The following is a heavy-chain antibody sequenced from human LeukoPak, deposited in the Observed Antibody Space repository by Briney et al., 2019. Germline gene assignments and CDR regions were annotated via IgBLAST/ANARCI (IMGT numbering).Heavy chain of an antibody. CDR2: ISSDGSNE. CDR3: ARAGPGSYTPLDH. J-gene: IGHJ4*02. Sequence: GGSLRLSCVASGFSFRDFVMHWVRQPPGKGLEWVADISSDGSNEYYGDSMKGRFIISRDNSKNTLYLQMNSLRPDDTSVYYCARAGPGSYTPLDHWGQGTLVTVPS. CDR1: GFSFRDFV. D-gene: IGHD3-10*01. V-gene: IGHV3-30-3*01.